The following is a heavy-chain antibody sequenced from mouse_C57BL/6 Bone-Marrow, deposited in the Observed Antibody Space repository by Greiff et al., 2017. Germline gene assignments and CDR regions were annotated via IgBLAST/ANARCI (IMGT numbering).Heavy chain of an antibody. V-gene: IGHV5-4*01. J-gene: IGHJ4*01. CDR1: GFTFSSYA. CDR2: ISDGGSYT. CDR3: SRGGLPYYAMDY. Sequence: EVQGVESGGGLVKPGGSLKLSCAASGFTFSSYAMSWVRQTPEKRLEWVATISDGGSYTYYPDNVKGRFTLSRDNAKNNRYLQMSHLKSEDTAMYYCSRGGLPYYAMDYWGQGTSVTVSS. D-gene: IGHD2-2*01.